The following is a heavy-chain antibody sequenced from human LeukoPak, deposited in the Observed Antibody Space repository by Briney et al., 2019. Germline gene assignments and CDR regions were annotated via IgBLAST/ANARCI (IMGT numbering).Heavy chain of an antibody. CDR2: ISSSGSTI. Sequence: GGSLRLSCAASGFTFSSYEMNWVRQAPGKGLEWVSYISSSGSTIYYADSVKGRFTISRDNAKNSLYLQMNSLRAEDTAVYYCAREYLPVAVAGTGRVDYWGQGTLVTVSS. CDR1: GFTFSSYE. J-gene: IGHJ4*02. D-gene: IGHD6-19*01. V-gene: IGHV3-48*03. CDR3: AREYLPVAVAGTGRVDY.